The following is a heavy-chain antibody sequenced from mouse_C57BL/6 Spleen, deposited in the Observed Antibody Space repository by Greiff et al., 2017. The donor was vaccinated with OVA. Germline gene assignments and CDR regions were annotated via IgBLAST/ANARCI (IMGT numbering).Heavy chain of an antibody. CDR2: INPNNGGT. V-gene: IGHV1-26*01. CDR1: GYTFTDYY. Sequence: EVQLQQSGPELVKPGASVKISCKASGYTFTDYYMNWVKQSHGKSLEWIGDINPNNGGTSYNQKFKGKATLTVDKSSSTAYMELRSLTSEDSAVYYCARWVFTTVPYYWGQGTTLTVSS. CDR3: ARWVFTTVPYY. J-gene: IGHJ2*01. D-gene: IGHD1-1*01.